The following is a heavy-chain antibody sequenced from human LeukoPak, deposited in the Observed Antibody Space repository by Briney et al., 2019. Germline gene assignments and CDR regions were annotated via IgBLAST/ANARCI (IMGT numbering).Heavy chain of an antibody. V-gene: IGHV1-2*02. CDR2: IDPDSGGT. CDR3: ARGDCSGGSCVPSSLPGLNY. D-gene: IGHD2-15*01. J-gene: IGHJ4*02. Sequence: PVASVKVSCKASGYTFTDYYIHWVRQAPGQGLEWMGWIDPDSGGTNLAQKFQGRVTMTRDTSISTAYMELSRLRSDDTAVYYCARGDCSGGSCVPSSLPGLNYWGQGTLVTVSS. CDR1: GYTFTDYY.